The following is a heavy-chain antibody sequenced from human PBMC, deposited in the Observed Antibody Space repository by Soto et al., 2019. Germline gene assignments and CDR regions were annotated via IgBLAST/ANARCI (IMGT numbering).Heavy chain of an antibody. J-gene: IGHJ4*02. V-gene: IGHV1-69*13. CDR1: GGALSSCA. CDR3: ARVVDSSSMDVSEY. D-gene: IGHD6-6*01. Sequence: ASVKVSCKASGGALSSCAMSWVRQAPGQGLEWMGGIIPIFGTANYAQKFQGRVTITADESTSTAYMELSSLRSEDTAVYYCARVVDSSSMDVSEYWGQGTLVPVSS. CDR2: IIPIFGTA.